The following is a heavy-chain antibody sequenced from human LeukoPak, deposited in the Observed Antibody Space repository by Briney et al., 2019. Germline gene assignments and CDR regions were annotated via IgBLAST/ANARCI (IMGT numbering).Heavy chain of an antibody. J-gene: IGHJ4*02. CDR2: IRYDGSNK. D-gene: IGHD4-11*01. CDR1: GFTFSSYG. Sequence: GGSLRLSCAASGFTFSSYGMHWVRQAPGKGLEWVAFIRYDGSNKYYADSVKGRFTISRDNSKNTLYLQMNSLRAEDTAVYYCAKDSYSDYEGYYFDYWGQGTLVTVSS. V-gene: IGHV3-30*02. CDR3: AKDSYSDYEGYYFDY.